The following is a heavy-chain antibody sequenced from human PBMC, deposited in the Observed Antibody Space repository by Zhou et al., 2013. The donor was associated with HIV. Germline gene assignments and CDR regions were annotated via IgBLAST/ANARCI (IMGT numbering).Heavy chain of an antibody. D-gene: IGHD7-27*01. CDR2: INPNNGVT. CDR1: GYTFTDYF. V-gene: IGHV1-2*02. Sequence: QVQLVQSGAEVKRPGASVKVSCKASGYTFTDYFMHWVRQAPGQGLEWMGWINPNNGVTKYAQKFQDRVTMTRDTSINTAYMELSRLRSDDTAVFYCVKDRDWGFPTWFDPWGQGTLVTVSS. CDR3: VKDRDWGFPTWFDP. J-gene: IGHJ5*02.